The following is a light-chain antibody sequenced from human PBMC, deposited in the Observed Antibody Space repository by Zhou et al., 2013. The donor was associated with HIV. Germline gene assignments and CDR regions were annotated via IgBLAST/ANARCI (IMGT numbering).Light chain of an antibody. CDR1: QSISSGY. CDR3: QQRSNWPPTWT. Sequence: EIVLTQSPGTLSLSPGERATLSCRASQSISSGYLAWYQQKPGQAPRLLIYDASNRATGIPARFSGSGSGTDFTLTISSLEPEDFAVYYCQQRSNWPPTWTFGQGTKVEIK. V-gene: IGKV3-11*01. CDR2: DAS. J-gene: IGKJ1*01.